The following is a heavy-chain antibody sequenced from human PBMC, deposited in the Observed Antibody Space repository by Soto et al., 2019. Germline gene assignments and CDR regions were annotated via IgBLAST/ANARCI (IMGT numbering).Heavy chain of an antibody. D-gene: IGHD2-8*01. Sequence: GGSLRLSCGASGFAFIAYSMNWGRQAPGKGLEWIAYISLDVNTIFYADSVKGRFTISRDNAKSSLYLQMNGLRDEDTALYYCARDNGMAGSFDPWGQGTLVTVSS. CDR2: ISLDVNTI. V-gene: IGHV3-48*02. CDR3: ARDNGMAGSFDP. J-gene: IGHJ5*02. CDR1: GFAFIAYS.